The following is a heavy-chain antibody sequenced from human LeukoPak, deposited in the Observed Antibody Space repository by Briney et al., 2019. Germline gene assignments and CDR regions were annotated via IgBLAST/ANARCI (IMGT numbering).Heavy chain of an antibody. Sequence: PGGSLRLSCAASGFTFNSYAMTWVRQAPGKGLEWVSSISGSGDDTLSADSVKGRFTISRDNSKNTLYLQMNSLRAEDTAVYYCAKEAGITMVRDYYFDYWGQGTLVTVSS. J-gene: IGHJ4*02. CDR3: AKEAGITMVRDYYFDY. CDR1: GFTFNSYA. V-gene: IGHV3-23*01. D-gene: IGHD3-10*01. CDR2: ISGSGDDT.